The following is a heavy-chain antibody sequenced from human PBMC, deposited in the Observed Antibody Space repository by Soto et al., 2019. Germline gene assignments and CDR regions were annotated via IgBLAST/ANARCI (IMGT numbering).Heavy chain of an antibody. D-gene: IGHD3-3*01. CDR3: ARDLLSGALRFLEIDY. CDR2: ISAYNGNT. J-gene: IGHJ4*02. Sequence: QVQLVQSGAEVKKPGASVKVSCKASGYTFTSYGISWVRQAPGQGLEWMGWISAYNGNTNYAQKLQGRVTMTTDTSTITAYKELRSLRSDDTAVYYCARDLLSGALRFLEIDYWGQGILVTVSS. CDR1: GYTFTSYG. V-gene: IGHV1-18*04.